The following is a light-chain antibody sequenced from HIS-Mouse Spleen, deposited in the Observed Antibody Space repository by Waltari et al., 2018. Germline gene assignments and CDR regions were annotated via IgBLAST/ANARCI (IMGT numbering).Light chain of an antibody. J-gene: IGLJ1*01. CDR3: SSYTSSSTPYV. CDR1: SSDVGGYND. V-gene: IGLV2-14*03. Sequence: QSALTQPASVSGSPGQSSTISCTGTSSDVGGYNDVTWYQQHPGKAPKLMIYDVSNRPSGVSNRFSGSKSGNTASLTISGLQAEDEADYYCSSYTSSSTPYVFGTGTKVTVL. CDR2: DVS.